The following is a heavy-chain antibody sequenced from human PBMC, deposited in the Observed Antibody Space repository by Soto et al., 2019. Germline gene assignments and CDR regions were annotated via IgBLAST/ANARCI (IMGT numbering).Heavy chain of an antibody. CDR1: GFTFSSYG. J-gene: IGHJ5*02. D-gene: IGHD6-13*01. V-gene: IGHV3-30*18. CDR2: ISYDGSNK. CDR3: AKDLLKGAAAGTSWFDP. Sequence: QVQLVESGGGVVQPGRSLRLSCAASGFTFSSYGMHWVRQAPGMGLEWVAVISYDGSNKYYADSVKGRFTISRDNSKNTLYLQMNSLRAEDTAVYYCAKDLLKGAAAGTSWFDPWGQGTLVTVSS.